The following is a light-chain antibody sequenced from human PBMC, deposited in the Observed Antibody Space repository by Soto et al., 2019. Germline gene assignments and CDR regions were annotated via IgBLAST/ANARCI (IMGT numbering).Light chain of an antibody. V-gene: IGKV3-15*01. CDR1: ESVNHN. CDR2: GAS. J-gene: IGKJ5*01. CDR3: HQYNNWPPNT. Sequence: DRVMKQYPATLSASPGESTTLSCRASESVNHNLAWYQQKPGQPPRLLIYGASSRAPGVPARFSGSGTGTEFTLTISSLQSEDFAVYYCHQYNNWPPNTFGQGTRLEIK.